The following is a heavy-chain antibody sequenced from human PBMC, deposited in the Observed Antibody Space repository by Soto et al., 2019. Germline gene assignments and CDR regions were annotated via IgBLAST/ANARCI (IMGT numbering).Heavy chain of an antibody. CDR1: GGTFISYA. J-gene: IGHJ6*02. Sequence: SVKVTCKASGGTFISYAIIWVRQAPGQGLEWMGGIIPIFGTANYAQKFQGRVTITADESTSTAYMELSSLRSEDTAVYYCARDRTYDFWSGYYMYYGMDVWGQGTTVTVSS. D-gene: IGHD3-3*01. CDR2: IIPIFGTA. CDR3: ARDRTYDFWSGYYMYYGMDV. V-gene: IGHV1-69*01.